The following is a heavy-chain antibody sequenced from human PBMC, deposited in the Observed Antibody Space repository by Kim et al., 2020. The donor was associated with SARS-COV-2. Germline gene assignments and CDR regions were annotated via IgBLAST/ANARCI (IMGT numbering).Heavy chain of an antibody. CDR1: EFTFSYFA. J-gene: IGHJ4*02. V-gene: IGHV3-30*01. CDR2: ISYDGGDK. CDR3: AREGEVTGTTFDY. Sequence: GGSLRLSCAASEFTFSYFAMHWVRQAPGKGLEWVAFISYDGGDKYYADPVRGRFTISRDNSKNTLYLQMNSLRAEDTAVYYCAREGEVTGTTFDYWGQGTLVTVSS. D-gene: IGHD1-7*01.